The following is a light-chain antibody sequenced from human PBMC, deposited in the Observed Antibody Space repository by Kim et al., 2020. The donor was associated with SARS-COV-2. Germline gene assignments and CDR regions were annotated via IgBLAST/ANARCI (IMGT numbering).Light chain of an antibody. Sequence: QSVLTQPPSASGTPGQRVTISCSGSSSNIGRNFVYWYQQFPGAAPKLLIYSNNQRPSGVPDRFSGSKSGTSASLAIGGLRSEDEADYYCAAWDDSLSGWVFGGGTQLTVL. CDR3: AAWDDSLSGWV. CDR2: SNN. CDR1: SSNIGRNF. V-gene: IGLV1-47*02. J-gene: IGLJ3*02.